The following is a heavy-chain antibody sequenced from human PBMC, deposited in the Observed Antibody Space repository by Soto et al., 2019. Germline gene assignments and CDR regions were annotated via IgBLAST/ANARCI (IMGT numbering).Heavy chain of an antibody. V-gene: IGHV1-18*01. D-gene: IGHD3-9*01. CDR1: GYTFTSYG. J-gene: IGHJ5*02. CDR2: ISAYNGNT. Sequence: ASVKVSCKASGYTFTSYGISWVRQAPGQGLEWMGWISAYNGNTNYAQKLQGRVTMTTDTSTSTAYMELRSLRSDDTAVYYCARGDYDILTGYYSGEFDPWGQGTLVTVS. CDR3: ARGDYDILTGYYSGEFDP.